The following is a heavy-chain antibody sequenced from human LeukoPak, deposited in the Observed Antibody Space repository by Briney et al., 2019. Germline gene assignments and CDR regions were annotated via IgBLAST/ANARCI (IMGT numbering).Heavy chain of an antibody. J-gene: IGHJ5*02. Sequence: GASVKVSCKSSGYTFTGYYMHGVPQAPGQGLEWVAWINPNSGGTNYAQKSRGRGTMTRDTSISTGYMELSRLRSDDTAVYYCARERRGRGYCSSTSCPPYNWFDPWGQETLVTVSS. CDR2: INPNSGGT. CDR3: ARERRGRGYCSSTSCPPYNWFDP. D-gene: IGHD2-2*03. CDR1: GYTFTGYY. V-gene: IGHV1-2*02.